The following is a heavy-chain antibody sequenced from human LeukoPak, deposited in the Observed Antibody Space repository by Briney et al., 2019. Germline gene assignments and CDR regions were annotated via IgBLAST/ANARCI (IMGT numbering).Heavy chain of an antibody. CDR1: GYTFTGYY. Sequence: GESLKISCKGSGYTFTGYYMHWVRQAPGQGLEWMGWINPNSGGTNYAQKFQGRVTMTRDTSISTAYMELSRLRSDDTAVYYCARGGTIPYYYYMDVWGKGTTVTVSS. J-gene: IGHJ6*03. CDR3: ARGGTIPYYYYMDV. D-gene: IGHD3-16*01. V-gene: IGHV1-2*02. CDR2: INPNSGGT.